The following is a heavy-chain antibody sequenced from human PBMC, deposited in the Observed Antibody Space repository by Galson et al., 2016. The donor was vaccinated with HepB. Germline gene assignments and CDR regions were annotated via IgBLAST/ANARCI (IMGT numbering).Heavy chain of an antibody. CDR2: IYHSGST. Sequence: SETLSLTCAVSGGSISSSNWWSWVRQPPGKGLEWIGEIYHSGSTNYNPSLKSRVTISVDKSKNQFSLKLSSVTAADTAVYYCARDHPLSPSSGGYYYGMDVWGQGTTVTVSS. V-gene: IGHV4-4*02. CDR3: ARDHPLSPSSGGYYYGMDV. CDR1: GGSISSSNW. J-gene: IGHJ6*02.